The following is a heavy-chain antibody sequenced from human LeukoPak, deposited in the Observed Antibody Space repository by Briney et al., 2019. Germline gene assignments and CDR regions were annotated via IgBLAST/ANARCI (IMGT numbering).Heavy chain of an antibody. CDR1: GFSLSTSGVG. Sequence: SGPTLVKPTQTLTLTCTFSGFSLSTSGVGVGWIRQPPGKALEWLALIYWDDDKRYSPSLKSRLTITKDTSKNQVVLTMTNMDPVDTATYCCAHRRVAGPNDAFDIWGQGTMVTVSS. D-gene: IGHD6-19*01. CDR3: AHRRVAGPNDAFDI. CDR2: IYWDDDK. V-gene: IGHV2-5*02. J-gene: IGHJ3*02.